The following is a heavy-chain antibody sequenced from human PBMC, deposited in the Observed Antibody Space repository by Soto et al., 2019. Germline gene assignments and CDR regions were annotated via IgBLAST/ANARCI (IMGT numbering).Heavy chain of an antibody. CDR2: IYHSGST. V-gene: IGHV4-30-2*01. D-gene: IGHD2-2*01. J-gene: IGHJ5*02. CDR3: ARVPDR. Sequence: QLQLQESGSGRVKPSQTLSLTCAVSGGSISSGGYSWSWIRQPPGKGLEWIGYIYHSGSTYYNPSRKSRVTFSVDRSKNQFSLKLSSVTVADTYVYYCARVPDRWGQGTLVTVSS. CDR1: GGSISSGGYS.